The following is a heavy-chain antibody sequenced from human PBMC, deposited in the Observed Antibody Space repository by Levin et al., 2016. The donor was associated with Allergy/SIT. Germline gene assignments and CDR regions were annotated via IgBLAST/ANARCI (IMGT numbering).Heavy chain of an antibody. V-gene: IGHV1-18*01. CDR3: ARKGVDYEDSSGYHLEYFQY. CDR1: GYTFVNYA. CDR2: IFPYNGNT. Sequence: ASVKVSCKASGYTFVNYAISWVRQAPGQGLEWMGWIFPYNGNTMYAQNLQGRVSMTMDTSTSTVYMELKSLRSDDTAVYYCARKGVDYEDSSGYHLEYFQYWGQGALVTVSS. D-gene: IGHD3-22*01. J-gene: IGHJ1*01.